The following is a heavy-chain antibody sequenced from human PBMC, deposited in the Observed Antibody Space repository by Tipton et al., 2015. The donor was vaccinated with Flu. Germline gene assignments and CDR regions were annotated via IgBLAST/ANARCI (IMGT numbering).Heavy chain of an antibody. CDR3: ARLTIFGVVIIGNYYYYMDV. CDR2: VYYTGST. J-gene: IGHJ6*03. V-gene: IGHV4-59*12. Sequence: TLSLTCTVSGGSIRGYYWNWIRQFPGKGLEWIGFVYYTGSTNYNSSLKSRVTISVDTSKNQFSLKLSSVTAADTAVYYCARLTIFGVVIIGNYYYYMDVWGKGTTVTVSS. D-gene: IGHD3-3*01. CDR1: GGSIRGYY.